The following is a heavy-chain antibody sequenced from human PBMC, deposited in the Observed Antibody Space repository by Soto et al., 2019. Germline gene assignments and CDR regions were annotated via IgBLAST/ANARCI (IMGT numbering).Heavy chain of an antibody. V-gene: IGHV5-10-1*01. CDR2: IDPSDSQT. CDR1: GYSFAGYW. D-gene: IGHD3-9*01. Sequence: GESLKISCKGSGYSFAGYWITWVRQKPGKGLEWMGRIDPSDSQTYYSPSFRGHVTISVTKSITTVFLQWSSLRASDTAMYYCARRASVDILTGYYYYYYGMDVWGQGTTVTVSS. J-gene: IGHJ6*02. CDR3: ARRASVDILTGYYYYYYGMDV.